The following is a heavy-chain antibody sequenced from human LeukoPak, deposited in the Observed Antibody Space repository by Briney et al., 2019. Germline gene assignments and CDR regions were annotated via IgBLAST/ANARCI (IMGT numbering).Heavy chain of an antibody. CDR1: GFTFSSYG. CDR2: ISYDGSNK. V-gene: IGHV3-30*18. CDR3: AKEGEWKSSSPSFGY. D-gene: IGHD6-6*01. Sequence: GGSLRLSCAASGFTFSSYGMHWVRQAPGKGLEWVAVISYDGSNKYYADSVKGRFTISRDNSKNTLYLQMNSLRAEDTAVYYCAKEGEWKSSSPSFGYWGQGTLVTVSS. J-gene: IGHJ4*02.